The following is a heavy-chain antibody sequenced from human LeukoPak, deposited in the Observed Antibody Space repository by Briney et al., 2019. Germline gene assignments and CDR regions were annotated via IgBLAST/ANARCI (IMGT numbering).Heavy chain of an antibody. CDR1: GGPISSYY. D-gene: IGHD4-23*01. Sequence: PSETLSLTCTVSGGPISSYYWSWIRQPPGKGLEWIGYIYYSGSTNYNPSLKSRVTTSVDTSKNQFSLKLSSVTAADTAVYYCARGTRNSQRLTVVVDYWGQGTLVTVSS. CDR2: IYYSGST. J-gene: IGHJ4*02. CDR3: ARGTRNSQRLTVVVDY. V-gene: IGHV4-59*01.